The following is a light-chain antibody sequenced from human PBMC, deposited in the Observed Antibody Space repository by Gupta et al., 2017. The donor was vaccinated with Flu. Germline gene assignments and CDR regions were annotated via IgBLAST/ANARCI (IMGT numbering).Light chain of an antibody. V-gene: IGLV3-10*01. J-gene: IGLJ3*02. Sequence: SYELTQPPSVSVSPGQTARITCSGDALPKKYAYWYQQKSGQAPVLVISEDTKPRPGIPEGSSGPSAGTTATLTISXAXLEDEAXYYWYLEGGSDQHDCVFGGGTKVTVL. CDR2: EDT. CDR1: ALPKKY. CDR3: YLEGGSDQHDCV.